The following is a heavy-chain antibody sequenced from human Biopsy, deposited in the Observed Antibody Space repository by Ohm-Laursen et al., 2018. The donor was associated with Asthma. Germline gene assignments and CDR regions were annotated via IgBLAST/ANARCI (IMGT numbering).Heavy chain of an antibody. CDR2: IRNSSSAI. V-gene: IGHV3-48*01. CDR1: GFTFSSYS. CDR3: ARISGHRGY. J-gene: IGHJ4*02. D-gene: IGHD5-12*01. Sequence: SLRLSCSASGFTFSSYSMNWVRQAPGMGLEWVSYIRNSSSAIYYADSVKGRFTISRDNAKNSLYLQMNILRAEDTAVYYCARISGHRGYWGQGTLVTVSS.